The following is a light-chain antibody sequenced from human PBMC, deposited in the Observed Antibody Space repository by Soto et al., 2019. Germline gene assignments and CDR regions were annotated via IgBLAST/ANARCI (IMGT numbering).Light chain of an antibody. CDR3: AAWDDSLNGYV. CDR2: SNN. V-gene: IGLV1-44*01. CDR1: SSNLGSKT. J-gene: IGLJ1*01. Sequence: QSVLTQPPSTAGTPGQRVTISCSGSSSNLGSKTVNWYQHLPGTAPKLLIYSNNQRPSGAPERFSGSKSGTSASLAVSGLQSEDEADYYCAAWDDSLNGYVFGTGTRSPS.